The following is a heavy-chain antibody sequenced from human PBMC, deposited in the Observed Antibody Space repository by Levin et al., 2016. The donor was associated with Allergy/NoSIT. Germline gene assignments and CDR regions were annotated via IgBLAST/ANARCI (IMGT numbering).Heavy chain of an antibody. J-gene: IGHJ4*02. CDR2: IYSSGST. CDR1: DGSISSTHYN. D-gene: IGHD2-15*01. CDR3: ARLSRVGHTGYYFDY. Sequence: SETLSLTCTVSDGSISSTHYNWAWIRQPPGKGLEWIGTIYSSGSTEYSPTLRSRVSISVDTSRSQLSLNLNSVTATDTAVYYCARLSRVGHTGYYFDYWGQGTLVTVSS. V-gene: IGHV4-39*01.